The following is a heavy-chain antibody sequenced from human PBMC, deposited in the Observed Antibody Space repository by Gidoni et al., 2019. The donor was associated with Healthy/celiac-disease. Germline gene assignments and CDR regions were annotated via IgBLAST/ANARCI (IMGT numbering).Heavy chain of an antibody. Sequence: QVQLVESGGGVVQPGRSLRLSCAASGFTFSSYGMHWVRQAPGKGLEWVAVISYDGSNKYYADSVKGRFIISRDNSKNTLYLQMNSLRAEDTAVYYCAKDWCGGDCYSFQHWGQGTLVTVSS. CDR2: ISYDGSNK. D-gene: IGHD2-21*02. CDR3: AKDWCGGDCYSFQH. V-gene: IGHV3-30*18. CDR1: GFTFSSYG. J-gene: IGHJ1*01.